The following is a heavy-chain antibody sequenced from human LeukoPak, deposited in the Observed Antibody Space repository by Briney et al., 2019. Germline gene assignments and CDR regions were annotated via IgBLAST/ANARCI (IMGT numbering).Heavy chain of an antibody. V-gene: IGHV1-69*05. CDR3: ARDRTRVYSSGAPGDY. CDR2: IIPIFGTA. CDR1: GGTFSSYA. Sequence: GASVKVSCKASGGTFSSYAISWVRQAPGQGLEWMGGIIPIFGTANYAQKFQGRVTITTDESTSTAYMELSSLRSDDTAVYYCARDRTRVYSSGAPGDYWGQGTLVTVSS. J-gene: IGHJ4*02. D-gene: IGHD6-19*01.